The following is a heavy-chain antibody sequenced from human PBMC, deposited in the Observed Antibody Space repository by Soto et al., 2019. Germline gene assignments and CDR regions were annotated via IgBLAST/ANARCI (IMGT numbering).Heavy chain of an antibody. CDR3: AKNWNWGSLVH. V-gene: IGHV4-59*08. J-gene: IGHJ4*02. D-gene: IGHD7-27*01. CDR1: GDSISTDY. CDR2: IYYGGST. Sequence: SETLSLTCTVSGDSISTDYWSWIRQSPGKGLEWIGFIYYGGSTNYNPSLKSRVTISVDTPKNQFSLKLSSVTAADTAVYYWAKNWNWGSLVHWGQGTLVTVSS.